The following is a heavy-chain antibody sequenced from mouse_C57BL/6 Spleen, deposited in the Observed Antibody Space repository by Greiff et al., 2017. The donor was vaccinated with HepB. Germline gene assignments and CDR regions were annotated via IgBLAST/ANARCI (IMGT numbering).Heavy chain of an antibody. V-gene: IGHV1-64*01. CDR3: ARAPLDYDEDWYFDV. Sequence: QVQLQQPGAELVKPGASVKLSCKASGYTFTSYWMHWVKQRPGQGLEWIGMIHPNSGSTNYNEKFKSKATLTVDKSSSTAYMQLSSLTSEDSAVYYCARAPLDYDEDWYFDVWGTGTTVTVSS. CDR1: GYTFTSYW. D-gene: IGHD2-4*01. J-gene: IGHJ1*03. CDR2: IHPNSGST.